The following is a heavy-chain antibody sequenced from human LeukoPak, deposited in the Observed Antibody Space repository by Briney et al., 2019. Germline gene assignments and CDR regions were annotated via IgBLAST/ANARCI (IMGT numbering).Heavy chain of an antibody. CDR1: GFTFSSYA. CDR3: AKGPLYDF. Sequence: GGSLRLSCAASGFTFSSYAMSWVRQTPGKGLEWVSVISGSGGSTHYADSVKGRFTISRDNSKNTLYLQMNSLRAEGTAVYYCAKGPLYDFWGQGTLVTVSS. V-gene: IGHV3-23*01. J-gene: IGHJ4*02. CDR2: ISGSGGST.